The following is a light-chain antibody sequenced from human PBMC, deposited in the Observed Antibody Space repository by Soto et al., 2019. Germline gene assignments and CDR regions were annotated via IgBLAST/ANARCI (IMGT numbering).Light chain of an antibody. CDR3: GTWDSSLTAVV. CDR2: DND. J-gene: IGLJ2*01. V-gene: IGLV1-51*01. Sequence: QSALTQPPSVSAAPGQKVTISCSGSSSNIGTNYVSWYQQLPGTASKLLIYDNDKRPSGIPDRFSGSKSGTSATLGITGLQTGDEADYYCGTWDSSLTAVVFGGGTKLTVL. CDR1: SSNIGTNY.